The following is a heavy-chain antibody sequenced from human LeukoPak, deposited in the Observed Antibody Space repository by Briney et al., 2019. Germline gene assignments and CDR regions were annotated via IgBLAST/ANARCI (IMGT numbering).Heavy chain of an antibody. CDR3: ARGGPLRYFDCLMDY. CDR1: GFTFSSYG. V-gene: IGHV3-33*01. J-gene: IGHJ4*02. Sequence: GGSLRLSCAASGFTFSSYGMHWVRQAPGKGLEWVAVIWYDGSNKYYADSVKGRFTISRDNSKNTLYPQMNSLRAEDTAVYYCARGGPLRYFDCLMDYWGQGTLVTVSS. CDR2: IWYDGSNK. D-gene: IGHD3-9*01.